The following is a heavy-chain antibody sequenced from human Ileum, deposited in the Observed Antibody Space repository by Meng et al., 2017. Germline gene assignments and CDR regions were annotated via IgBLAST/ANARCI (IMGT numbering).Heavy chain of an antibody. D-gene: IGHD5/OR15-5a*01. CDR1: GDSVSSNTAA. CDR2: TYYRSKWFY. CDR3: ARGAYKSVWD. J-gene: IGHJ4*02. V-gene: IGHV6-1*01. Sequence: SQTLSLTRAISGDSVSSNTAAWHWIRQSPSRGLEWLVRTYYRSKWFYDYPTSVLSRITINPDTSKNQFCLQLSSVTLDDTALYYCARGAYKSVWDWGQGTLVTVSS.